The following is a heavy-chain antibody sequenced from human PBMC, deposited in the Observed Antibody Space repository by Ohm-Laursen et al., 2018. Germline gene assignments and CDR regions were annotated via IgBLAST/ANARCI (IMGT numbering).Heavy chain of an antibody. V-gene: IGHV1-2*02. D-gene: IGHD3-10*01. CDR2: ITPKTGGT. Sequence: ASVKVSCKTSGYTFTSYGISWVRQVPGQGLEWMGWITPKTGGTDYAPKFQGRFTLTIDTSISTGFMELSRLTSDDTAVYFCARDEPVTMVRGASDFWGQGTLVTVSS. CDR1: GYTFTSYG. J-gene: IGHJ4*02. CDR3: ARDEPVTMVRGASDF.